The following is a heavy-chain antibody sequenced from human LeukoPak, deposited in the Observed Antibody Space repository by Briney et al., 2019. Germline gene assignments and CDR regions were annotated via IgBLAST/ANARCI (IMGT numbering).Heavy chain of an antibody. CDR2: INPNSGGT. Sequence: ASVKVSCKASGYTFTDYYIHWVRQAPGQGLEWMGWINPNSGGTNYAQKFQGRVTMTRNTSISTAYMELSSLRSEDTAVYYCARAFPVTYYDILTGYDYWGQGTLVTVSS. D-gene: IGHD3-9*01. V-gene: IGHV1-2*02. J-gene: IGHJ4*02. CDR3: ARAFPVTYYDILTGYDY. CDR1: GYTFTDYY.